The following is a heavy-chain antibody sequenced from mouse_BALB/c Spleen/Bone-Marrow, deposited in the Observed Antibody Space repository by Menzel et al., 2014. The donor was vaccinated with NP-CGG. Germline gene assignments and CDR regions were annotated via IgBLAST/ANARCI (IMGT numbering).Heavy chain of an antibody. CDR2: ILPGSTST. J-gene: IGHJ4*01. Sequence: VQLVESGAELMKPGASVKISCKTTGYTFSGYWIEWVKQRPGHGLEWIGEILPGSTSTNYNEKFKDKATFTADTSSNTAYIRLSSLTSEDSAVYYCARDGYSSLAMDYWGQGTSVTVSS. CDR3: ARDGYSSLAMDY. V-gene: IGHV1-9*01. CDR1: GYTFSGYW. D-gene: IGHD2-3*01.